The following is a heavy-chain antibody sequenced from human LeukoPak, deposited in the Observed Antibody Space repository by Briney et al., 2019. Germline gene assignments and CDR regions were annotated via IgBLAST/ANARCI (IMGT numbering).Heavy chain of an antibody. V-gene: IGHV4-59*01. CDR2: IYYSGST. J-gene: IGHJ6*02. D-gene: IGHD5-24*01. Sequence: PSETLSLTCTVSGGSISSYYWSWIRQPPGKGLEWIGYIYYSGSTNYNPSLKSRVTISVDTSKNQFSLKLSSVTAADTAVYYCARVPRSERWLQSPFYYYYGMDVWGQGTTVTVSS. CDR3: ARVPRSERWLQSPFYYYYGMDV. CDR1: GGSISSYY.